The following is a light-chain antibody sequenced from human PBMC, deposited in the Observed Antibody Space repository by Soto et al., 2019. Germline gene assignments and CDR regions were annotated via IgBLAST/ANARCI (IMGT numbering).Light chain of an antibody. CDR3: QQRSNWPGT. CDR1: QSVRRS. Sequence: EIVLTQSPATLSLSPGERATLSCRASQSVRRSLAWYQQHPGQAPRLLIYDASNRATGIPARFSGSGSGTDFTLTISSLEAKDFAVYYCQQRSNWPGTSGQGTKVDSK. CDR2: DAS. J-gene: IGKJ1*01. V-gene: IGKV3-11*01.